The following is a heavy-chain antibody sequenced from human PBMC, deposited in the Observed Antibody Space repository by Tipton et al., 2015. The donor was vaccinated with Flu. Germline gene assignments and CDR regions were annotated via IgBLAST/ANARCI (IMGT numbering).Heavy chain of an antibody. D-gene: IGHD1-26*01. J-gene: IGHJ4*02. CDR3: ATKFAYSGVWESADY. CDR2: INHSGSL. Sequence: TLSLTCSIYSGSFSAYYWSWIRQPPGKGREWVGEINHSGSLNYNPSLKGRVTISVDSSKKQFSLKLRSVTAADTAVYYCATKFAYSGVWESADYWGQGTLVTVSS. V-gene: IGHV4-34*01. CDR1: SGSFSAYY.